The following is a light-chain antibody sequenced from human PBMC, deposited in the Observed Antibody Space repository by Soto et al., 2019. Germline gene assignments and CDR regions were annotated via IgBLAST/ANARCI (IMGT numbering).Light chain of an antibody. CDR2: GAS. J-gene: IGKJ4*01. Sequence: EIVLTQSPGTLSLSPWERATLSCRASQSVSTSQLAWYQQKPGQAPRLLIFGASSRATGIPDRFRGSGSGTDFTLTISRLEPEDFAVYYCQQFSSYPLTFGGGTKVDIK. V-gene: IGKV3-20*01. CDR1: QSVSTSQ. CDR3: QQFSSYPLT.